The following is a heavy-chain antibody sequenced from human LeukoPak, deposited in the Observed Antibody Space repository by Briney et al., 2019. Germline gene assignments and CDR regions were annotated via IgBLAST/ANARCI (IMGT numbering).Heavy chain of an antibody. CDR1: GYTFSSYY. CDR2: INPSGGST. Sequence: ASVKVSCKASGYTFSSYYMHWVRQAPGEGLEWMGIINPSGGSTSYAQKFQGRVTMTRDMSTSTVYMELSSLRSEDTAVYYCARVAAEVIGVPGPIGFGWLRRDYYXMDVWGXXXTVTVSS. J-gene: IGHJ6*03. V-gene: IGHV1-46*01. D-gene: IGHD2-2*02. CDR3: ARVAAEVIGVPGPIGFGWLRRDYYXMDV.